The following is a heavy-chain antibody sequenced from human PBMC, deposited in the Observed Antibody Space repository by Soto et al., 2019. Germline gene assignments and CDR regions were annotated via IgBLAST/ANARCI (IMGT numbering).Heavy chain of an antibody. J-gene: IGHJ6*02. V-gene: IGHV1-3*01. CDR1: GYTFTSYG. D-gene: IGHD3-22*01. CDR3: ARDPNDSSAYYHHYYYGMDV. Sequence: ASVKVSCKASGYTFTSYGIHWVRQAPGQRLEWTGWINAGNGNTKYSEKFQGRVTITRDTSASTAYLALSSLRSEDTAVYYCARDPNDSSAYYHHYYYGMDVWGQGTTVTVSS. CDR2: INAGNGNT.